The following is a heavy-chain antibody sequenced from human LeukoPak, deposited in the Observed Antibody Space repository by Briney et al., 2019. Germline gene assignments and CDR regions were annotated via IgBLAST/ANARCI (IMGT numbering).Heavy chain of an antibody. D-gene: IGHD3-16*01. Sequence: SETLSLTCAVYGGSFSGYYWTWIRQPPGEGLDWIGEISHSGSTNYNPSLKSRVTISVERSKNQFSLQLNSVTAADTAVYYCARVGPQSSAYFYYYGLDVWGQGTTVTVSS. CDR3: ARVGPQSSAYFYYYGLDV. V-gene: IGHV4-34*01. CDR1: GGSFSGYY. J-gene: IGHJ6*02. CDR2: ISHSGST.